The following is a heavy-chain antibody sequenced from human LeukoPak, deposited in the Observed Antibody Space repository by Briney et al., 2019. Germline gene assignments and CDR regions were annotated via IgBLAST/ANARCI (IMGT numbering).Heavy chain of an antibody. CDR2: IYTSGST. V-gene: IGHV4-4*09. D-gene: IGHD3-16*02. CDR3: ARSEANYDYVWGSYRSYYFDY. J-gene: IGHJ4*02. Sequence: SETLSLTCTVSGGSISSYYWSWIRQPPGKGLEWIGYIYTSGSTNYNPSLKSRVTISVDTSKNQFSLKLSSVTAADTAVYYYARSEANYDYVWGSYRSYYFDYWGQGTLVTVSS. CDR1: GGSISSYY.